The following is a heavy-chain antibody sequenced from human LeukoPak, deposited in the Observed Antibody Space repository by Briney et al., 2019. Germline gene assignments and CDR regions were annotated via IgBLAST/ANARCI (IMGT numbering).Heavy chain of an antibody. V-gene: IGHV4-4*07. CDR1: GGSISSYY. J-gene: IGHJ4*02. D-gene: IGHD6-13*01. Sequence: SETLSLTCTVSGGSISSYYWSWIRQPAGKGLEWIGRIYTSGSTNYNPSHKSRVTISVDKSKNQFSLKLSSVTAADTAVYYCARGSSWYGTGGFDYWGQGTLVTVSS. CDR2: IYTSGST. CDR3: ARGSSWYGTGGFDY.